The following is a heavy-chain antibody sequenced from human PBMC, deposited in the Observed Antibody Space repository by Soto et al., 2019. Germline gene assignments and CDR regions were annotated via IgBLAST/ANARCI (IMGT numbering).Heavy chain of an antibody. CDR3: SPAPLATRRGSKADNWLVS. CDR2: IYNSGST. Sequence: TLSLTCTVSGGSISKGDYYWSWLRQPPGKGLEWIGDIYNSGSTSYSSSLKSRLIIARDTSNTQFSLTLYSVTAADTAVYYCSPAPLATRRGSKADNWLVSWGQGILVTVSS. CDR1: GGSISKGDYY. V-gene: IGHV4-31*03. D-gene: IGHD6-6*01. J-gene: IGHJ5*01.